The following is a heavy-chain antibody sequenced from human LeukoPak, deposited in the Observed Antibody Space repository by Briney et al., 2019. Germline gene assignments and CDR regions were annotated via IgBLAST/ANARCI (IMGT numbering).Heavy chain of an antibody. CDR1: GGSFSGYY. D-gene: IGHD2-15*01. J-gene: IGHJ5*02. CDR2: INHSGSN. V-gene: IGHV4-34*01. Sequence: PSETLSLTCAVYGGSFSGYYLSWIRQPPGKGLEWMGEINHSGSNNYNPSLKSRVTISVDTSKNQFSLKLSSVTAADTAVYYCARAVGYCSGGSCFSVWFDPWGQGTLVTVSS. CDR3: ARAVGYCSGGSCFSVWFDP.